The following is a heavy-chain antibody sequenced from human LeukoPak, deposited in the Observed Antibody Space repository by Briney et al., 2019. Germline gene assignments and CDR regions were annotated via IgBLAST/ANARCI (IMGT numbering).Heavy chain of an antibody. Sequence: GGSLRLSCAASGFTFSDYYMSWIRQAPGKGLEWVSYISSSGSTIYYADSVKGRFTISRDNAKNSLHLQMNSLRAEDTAVYYCARVSDIVVVPAAISAFDYWGQGTLVTVSS. V-gene: IGHV3-11*01. CDR1: GFTFSDYY. CDR2: ISSSGSTI. J-gene: IGHJ4*02. CDR3: ARVSDIVVVPAAISAFDY. D-gene: IGHD2-2*02.